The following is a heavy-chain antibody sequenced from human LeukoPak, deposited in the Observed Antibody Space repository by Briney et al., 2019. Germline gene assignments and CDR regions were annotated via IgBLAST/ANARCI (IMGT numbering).Heavy chain of an antibody. V-gene: IGHV4-4*02. CDR2: IYHSGST. CDR1: GGSISSSNW. CDR3: ARRVGSGSYYSTFDY. Sequence: SETLSLTCAVSGGSISSSNWWSWVRQPPGKGLEWIGEIYHSGSTNYNPSLKSRGTISVDKSKNQFSLKLSSVTAADTAVYYCARRVGSGSYYSTFDYWGQGTLVTVSS. D-gene: IGHD3-10*01. J-gene: IGHJ4*02.